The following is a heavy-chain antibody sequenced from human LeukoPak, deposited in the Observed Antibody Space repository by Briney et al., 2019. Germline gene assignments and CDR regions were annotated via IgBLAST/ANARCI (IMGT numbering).Heavy chain of an antibody. D-gene: IGHD2-2*01. CDR3: ARAGYCSSTSCYNWFDP. CDR2: IIPIFGTA. J-gene: IGHJ5*02. Sequence: SVTVSFTASGGTFSIYAISWVRQAPGQGLEWMGGIIPIFGTANYAQKFQGRVTITADGSTSTAYMELSSLRSEDTAVYYCARAGYCSSTSCYNWFDPWGQGTLVTVSS. V-gene: IGHV1-69*13. CDR1: GGTFSIYA.